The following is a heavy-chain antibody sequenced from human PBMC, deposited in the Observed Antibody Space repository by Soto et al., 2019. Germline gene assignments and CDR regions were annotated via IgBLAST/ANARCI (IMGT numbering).Heavy chain of an antibody. D-gene: IGHD3-16*02. CDR3: ARDSFGGFIVNGAVPDY. V-gene: IGHV3-66*01. CDR1: GFTVSRNY. J-gene: IGHJ4*02. Sequence: EVQVVESGGGLVQPGGSLRLSCAVTGFTVSRNYINWVRQAPGKGLEWVSVIYSGGDTYYADSVKGRFTISRDNSKNAVYLQMNSLRAKDTAVYYCARDSFGGFIVNGAVPDYWGQVTQVTVSS. CDR2: IYSGGDT.